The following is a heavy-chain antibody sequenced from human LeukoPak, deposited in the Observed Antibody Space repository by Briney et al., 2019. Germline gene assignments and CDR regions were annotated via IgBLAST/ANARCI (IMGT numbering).Heavy chain of an antibody. J-gene: IGHJ4*02. D-gene: IGHD5-18*01. CDR1: GFTFSSYG. CDR2: ISSSSSYI. CDR3: ARDGNVDTAMVTIRPPDY. V-gene: IGHV3-21*01. Sequence: GGSLRLSCAASGFTFSSYGMHWVRQAPGKGLEWVSSISSSSSYIYYADSVKGRFTISRDNAKNSLYLQMNSLRAEDTAVYYCARDGNVDTAMVTIRPPDYWGQGTLVTVSS.